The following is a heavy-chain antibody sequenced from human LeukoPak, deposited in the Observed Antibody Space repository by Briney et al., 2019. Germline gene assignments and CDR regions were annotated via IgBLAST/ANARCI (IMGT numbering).Heavy chain of an antibody. V-gene: IGHV4-31*03. CDR2: IYYSGST. CDR1: GGSISSGGYY. J-gene: IGHJ2*01. D-gene: IGHD6-6*01. CDR3: ARDGYSSSASWWYFDL. Sequence: PSETLSLTCTVSGGSISSGGYYWRWIRQHRGKGLEWIGYIYYSGSTYYNPSLKSRVTISVDTSKNQFSLKLSSVTAADTAVYYCARDGYSSSASWWYFDLWGRGTLVTVSS.